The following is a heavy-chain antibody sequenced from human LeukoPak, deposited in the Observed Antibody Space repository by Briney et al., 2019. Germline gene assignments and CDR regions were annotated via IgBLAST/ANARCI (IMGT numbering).Heavy chain of an antibody. CDR3: ARDGGAGVGPAAANDY. CDR2: IIPIFGTA. V-gene: IGHV1-69*13. D-gene: IGHD2-2*01. J-gene: IGHJ4*02. Sequence: ASVKVSCKASGGTFNTYTINWVRQAPGQGLELMGGIIPIFGTANYAQKFQGKVTITADESTSTVYMELSSLRSEDTAVYYCARDGGAGVGPAAANDYWGQGTLVTVSS. CDR1: GGTFNTYT.